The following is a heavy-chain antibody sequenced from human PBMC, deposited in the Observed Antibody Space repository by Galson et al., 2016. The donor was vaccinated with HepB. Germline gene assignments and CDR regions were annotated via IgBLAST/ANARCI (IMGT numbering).Heavy chain of an antibody. CDR1: GFTFNNYA. J-gene: IGHJ4*02. D-gene: IGHD6-19*01. CDR2: ISGSYGIT. Sequence: SLRLSCAASGFTFNNYALSWVRQAPGKGLEWVSSISGSYGITYYTDSVKGRFTISWANSESTLYLQMDTLRAEDTAIYYCAKDMDSAWYIHYWGQGTLVTVSS. CDR3: AKDMDSAWYIHY. V-gene: IGHV3-23*01.